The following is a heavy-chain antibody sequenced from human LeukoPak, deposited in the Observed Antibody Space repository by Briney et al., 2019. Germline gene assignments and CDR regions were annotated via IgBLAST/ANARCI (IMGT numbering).Heavy chain of an antibody. CDR3: AELGITMIGGV. D-gene: IGHD3-10*02. J-gene: IGHJ6*04. CDR2: IYSDSNT. V-gene: IGHV3-66*01. Sequence: GGSLRLSCAASGFSVSSNYLTWVRQAPGKGLECVSVIYSDSNTYYADSVKGRFTISRDNSKNTLYLQMNSLRAEDTAVYYCAELGITMIGGVWGKGTTVTISS. CDR1: GFSVSSNY.